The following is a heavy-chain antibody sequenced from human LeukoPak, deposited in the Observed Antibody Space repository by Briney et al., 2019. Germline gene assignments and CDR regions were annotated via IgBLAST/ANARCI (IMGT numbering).Heavy chain of an antibody. V-gene: IGHV4-4*07. CDR1: GGSISSYY. Sequence: PSETLSLTCTVSGGSISSYYWSWIRQPAGRGLEWIGRIYTSGSTNYNPSLKSRVTMSVDTSKNQFSLKLSSVTAADTAVYYCARDFSRLVVAGQNDAFDIWGQGTMVTVSS. J-gene: IGHJ3*02. CDR2: IYTSGST. CDR3: ARDFSRLVVAGQNDAFDI. D-gene: IGHD6-19*01.